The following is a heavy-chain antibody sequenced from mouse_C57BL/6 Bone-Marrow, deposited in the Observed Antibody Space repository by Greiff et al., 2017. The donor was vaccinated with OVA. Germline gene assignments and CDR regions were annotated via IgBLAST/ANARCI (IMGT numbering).Heavy chain of an antibody. Sequence: QVQLKESGAELVKPGASVKISCKASGYAFSSYWITWVKQRPGQGLEWIGDIYPGSGSTNYNEKFKSKATLTVDTSSSTAYMQLSSLTSEDSAVYYCASEGYYGSTPYFDVWGTGTTVTVSS. CDR1: GYAFSSYW. J-gene: IGHJ1*03. CDR3: ASEGYYGSTPYFDV. CDR2: IYPGSGST. D-gene: IGHD1-1*01. V-gene: IGHV1-55*01.